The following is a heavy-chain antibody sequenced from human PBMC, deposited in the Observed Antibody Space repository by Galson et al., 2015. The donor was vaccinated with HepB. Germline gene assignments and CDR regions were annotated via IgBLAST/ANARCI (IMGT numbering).Heavy chain of an antibody. D-gene: IGHD4-17*01. CDR1: GITFSSYG. CDR3: AKDKIMTAVTYYFDF. CDR2: ISYDGSNK. V-gene: IGHV3-30*18. J-gene: IGHJ4*02. Sequence: SLRLSCAVAGITFSSYGMHWVRQAPGKGLEWVAVISYDGSNKFYADSVKGRFTVSRDNSKNTLYLQINSLRAEDTAIYYCAKDKIMTAVTYYFDFWGQGTLVTVSS.